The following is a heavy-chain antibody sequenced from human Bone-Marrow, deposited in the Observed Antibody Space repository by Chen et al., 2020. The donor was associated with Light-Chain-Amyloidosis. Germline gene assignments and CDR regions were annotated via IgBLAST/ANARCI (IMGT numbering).Heavy chain of an antibody. V-gene: IGHV3-30-3*01. Sequence: QVQLVEDGGGVVQPERSQQQACQAAGFTFSRAAMHWVRQAPGKGLEWVAVISYDDYNKDYADSVKGRFTISRDNSRNTLSLQMSSLRAEDTAVYYCASDYGDFDWYFDLWGRGTLVTVSS. D-gene: IGHD4-17*01. J-gene: IGHJ2*01. CDR3: ASDYGDFDWYFDL. CDR2: ISYDDYNK. CDR1: GFTFSRAA.